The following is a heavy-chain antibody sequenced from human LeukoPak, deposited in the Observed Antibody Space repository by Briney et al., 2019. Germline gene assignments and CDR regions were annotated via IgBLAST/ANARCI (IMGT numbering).Heavy chain of an antibody. CDR1: GYSISSGYY. CDR2: IYHSGST. D-gene: IGHD6-13*01. J-gene: IGHJ4*02. V-gene: IGHV4-38-2*02. Sequence: SETLSLTCTVSGYSISSGYYWGWIRQPPGKGLEWIGSIYHSGSTYYNPSLKSRVTISVDTSKNQFSLKLSSVTAADTAVYYCGGGYSSSWRNLDYWGQGTLVTVSS. CDR3: GGGYSSSWRNLDY.